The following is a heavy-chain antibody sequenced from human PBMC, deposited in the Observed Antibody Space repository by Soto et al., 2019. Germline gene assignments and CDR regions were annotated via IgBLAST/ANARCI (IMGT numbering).Heavy chain of an antibody. CDR2: IYSGGST. CDR3: ARDLRGSGYYGNDYYYYMDV. Sequence: PGGSLRLSCAASGFTVSSNYMSWVRQAPGKGLEWVSVIYSGGSTYYADSVKGRFTISRDNSKNTLYLQMNSLRAEDTAVYYCARDLRGSGYYGNDYYYYMDVWGKGTTVTVSS. V-gene: IGHV3-66*01. J-gene: IGHJ6*03. D-gene: IGHD3-9*01. CDR1: GFTVSSNY.